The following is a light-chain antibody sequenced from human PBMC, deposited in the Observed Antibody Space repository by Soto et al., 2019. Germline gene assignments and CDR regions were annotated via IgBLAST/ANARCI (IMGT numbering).Light chain of an antibody. J-gene: IGKJ2*01. V-gene: IGKV2-30*02. Sequence: DVVMTQSPLSLPVTFGQPASISCRSSQSLVHSDGNTYLNWFQQRPGQSPRRLIYRASDRDSGVPDRFSGSGSATDFTLKISRVEAEDVAIYFCMQATHWPYTFGQGTKLGIK. CDR2: RAS. CDR1: QSLVHSDGNTY. CDR3: MQATHWPYT.